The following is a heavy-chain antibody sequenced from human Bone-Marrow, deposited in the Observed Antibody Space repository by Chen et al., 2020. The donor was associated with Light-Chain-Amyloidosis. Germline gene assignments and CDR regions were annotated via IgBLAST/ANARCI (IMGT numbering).Heavy chain of an antibody. CDR3: ARDSYYDRSGPKDGYGMDV. CDR1: GCTFSSQE. V-gene: IGHV3-48*03. J-gene: IGHJ6*02. CDR2: LLECGVVV. D-gene: IGHD3-22*01. Sequence: EEQLVESGGGLVQPGGSRRLSCAASGCTFSSQEMIWVRQAPGQGLEWLASLLECGVVVFYAGSGQGRFTMSRDNARNLVSLQMNSLRADDTAVYYCARDSYYDRSGPKDGYGMDVWGQGTTVTVSS.